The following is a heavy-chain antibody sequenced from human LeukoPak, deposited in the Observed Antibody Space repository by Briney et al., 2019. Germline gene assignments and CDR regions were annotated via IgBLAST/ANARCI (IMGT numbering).Heavy chain of an antibody. CDR1: GFTFSSYS. V-gene: IGHV3-21*01. CDR3: ARDKGATRFSY. D-gene: IGHD1-26*01. Sequence: GGSLRLSCAASGFTFSSYSMNWVRQAPGEGLECVSSISSSSSYIYYADSVKGRFTISRDNAKNSLYLQMNSLRAEDTAVYYCARDKGATRFSYWGQGPLVTVSS. CDR2: ISSSSSYI. J-gene: IGHJ4*02.